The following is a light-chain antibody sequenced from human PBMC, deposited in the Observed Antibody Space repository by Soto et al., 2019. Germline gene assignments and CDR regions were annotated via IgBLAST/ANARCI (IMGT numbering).Light chain of an antibody. CDR3: QQRSNWPPVT. CDR2: GAS. V-gene: IGKV3-15*01. Sequence: EIVVTQSPATLSVSPGERATLSCRASQSVGGNLAWYQQKPGQAPRLLMHGASTRATGIPARFSGSGSGTEFTLTISSLEPEDFGVYYCQQRSNWPPVTFGGGTKVEIK. CDR1: QSVGGN. J-gene: IGKJ4*01.